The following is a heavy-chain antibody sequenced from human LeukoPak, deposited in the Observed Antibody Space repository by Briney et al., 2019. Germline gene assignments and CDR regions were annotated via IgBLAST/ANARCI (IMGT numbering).Heavy chain of an antibody. Sequence: SQTLSLTCTVSGGSISSGSYYWSWIRQPAGKGLEWIGRIYTSGSTNYNPSLKSRVTISVDTSKNQFSLKLSSVTAADTAVYYCASDSIYTSFDAFDIWGQGTMVTVSS. CDR3: ASDSIYTSFDAFDI. J-gene: IGHJ3*02. V-gene: IGHV4-61*02. D-gene: IGHD2-2*02. CDR1: GGSISSGSYY. CDR2: IYTSGST.